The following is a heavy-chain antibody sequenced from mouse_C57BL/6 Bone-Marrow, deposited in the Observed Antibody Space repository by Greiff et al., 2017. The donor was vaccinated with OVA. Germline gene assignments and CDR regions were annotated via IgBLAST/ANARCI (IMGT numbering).Heavy chain of an antibody. CDR1: GYTFTGYY. D-gene: IGHD3-2*02. CDR3: ARRALRPGFAY. V-gene: IGHV1-69*01. CDR2: IDPSDSYT. J-gene: IGHJ3*01. Sequence: QVQLQQPGAELVLPGASVKLSCPASGYTFTGYYMHWVTQRPGQGLEWIGVIDPSDSYTNYNQKFKGKSPLTVDKSSSTAYMQLSSLTSEDSAVYYCARRALRPGFAYWGQGTLVTVSA.